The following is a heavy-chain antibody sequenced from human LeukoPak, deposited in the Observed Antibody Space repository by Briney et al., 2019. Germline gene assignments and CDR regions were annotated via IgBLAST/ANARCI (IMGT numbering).Heavy chain of an antibody. D-gene: IGHD6-19*01. CDR2: ISAYNGNT. CDR1: GYTFTSYG. V-gene: IGHV1-18*01. J-gene: IGHJ4*02. Sequence: GASVKVSCKASGYTFTSYGISWVRQAPGQGLEWMGWISAYNGNTNYAQKFQGRVTMTRDTSISTAYMELSRLRSDDTAVYYCARATGWAFDYWGQGTLVTVSS. CDR3: ARATGWAFDY.